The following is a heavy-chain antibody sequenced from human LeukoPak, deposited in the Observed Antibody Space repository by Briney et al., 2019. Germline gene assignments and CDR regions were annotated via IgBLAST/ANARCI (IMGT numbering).Heavy chain of an antibody. Sequence: GGSLRLSCAASGFTFSTYGMHWVRQAPGKGLEWVAFIRYDGSNKYYADSMKGRFTISRDNSKNTLYLQMNSLRAEDTAVYHCAKAPRGSGSYYGDYWGQGTLVTVSS. V-gene: IGHV3-30*02. D-gene: IGHD1-26*01. CDR3: AKAPRGSGSYYGDY. J-gene: IGHJ4*02. CDR1: GFTFSTYG. CDR2: IRYDGSNK.